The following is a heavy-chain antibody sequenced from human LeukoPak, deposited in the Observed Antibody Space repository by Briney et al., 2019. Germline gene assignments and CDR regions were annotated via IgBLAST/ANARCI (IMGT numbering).Heavy chain of an antibody. CDR2: IYTSGST. D-gene: IGHD3-9*01. CDR1: GNSISSGDNY. Sequence: SETLSLTCTVSGNSISSGDNYWSWIRQPAGKGLEWIGRIYTSGSTNYSPSLKSRVTISVDTSKNQFSLRLSSVTAADTAVYYCARGPGLTSAIYWGQGTLVTVSS. V-gene: IGHV4-61*02. J-gene: IGHJ4*02. CDR3: ARGPGLTSAIY.